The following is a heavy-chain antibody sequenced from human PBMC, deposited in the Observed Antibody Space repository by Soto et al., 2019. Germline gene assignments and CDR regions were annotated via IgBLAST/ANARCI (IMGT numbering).Heavy chain of an antibody. D-gene: IGHD3-10*01. CDR1: GFTFGTTD. CDR3: VKNSGWFNT. Sequence: QLLQSGGGLVQPGGSLTLSCAASGFTFGTTDMIWVRQAPGEGLEWVSTIDGSGGITYYADSVKGRFTISRDNSRNTVYLQMHSLRGDATALYYCVKNSGWFNTWGQGALVTVSS. J-gene: IGHJ5*02. CDR2: IDGSGGIT. V-gene: IGHV3-23*01.